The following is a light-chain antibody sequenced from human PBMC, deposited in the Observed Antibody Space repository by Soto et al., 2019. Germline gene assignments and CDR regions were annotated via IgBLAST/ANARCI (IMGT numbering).Light chain of an antibody. V-gene: IGLV2-8*01. CDR2: EVS. J-gene: IGLJ2*01. CDR1: SRDIGEYNY. Sequence: QSALTQPPSASGSPGQSVTFSCTGTSRDIGEYNYVSWYQQHPGKAPKLIIFEVSQRPSGVPDRFSGSKSGNTASLTVSGLQAADEGDYYCSSYAGAYTLIFGGGTKVTVL. CDR3: SSYAGAYTLI.